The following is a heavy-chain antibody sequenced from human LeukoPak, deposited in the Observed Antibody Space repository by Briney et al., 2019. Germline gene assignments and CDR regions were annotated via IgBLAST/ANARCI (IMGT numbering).Heavy chain of an antibody. V-gene: IGHV3-9*01. J-gene: IGHJ4*02. Sequence: PGRSLRLSCAGSGFIFNNYAMHWVRQPPGKGLEWFSGISWNSGSIDYADSVKGRFTISRDNAKNSLYLQMNSLRVEDTVFYYCAKDNRRHYTSGPNPDSLHWGQGALVTVSS. CDR3: AKDNRRHYTSGPNPDSLH. D-gene: IGHD6-19*01. CDR2: ISWNSGSI. CDR1: GFIFNNYA.